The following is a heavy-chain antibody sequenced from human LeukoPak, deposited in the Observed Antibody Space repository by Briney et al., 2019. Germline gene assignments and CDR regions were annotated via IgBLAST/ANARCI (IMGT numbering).Heavy chain of an antibody. J-gene: IGHJ4*02. CDR1: GFTFSSYW. CDR3: AKVAKYYYGSETYYFFEH. V-gene: IGHV3-7*01. Sequence: GSLRLSCAASGFTFSSYWMTWVRQAPGKGLEWVANIKQDGSEKFYVDSVKGRFTISRDSAKNSLYLQMNSLRVEGTAVYYCAKVAKYYYGSETYYFFEHWGQGTPVTASS. CDR2: IKQDGSEK. D-gene: IGHD3-10*01.